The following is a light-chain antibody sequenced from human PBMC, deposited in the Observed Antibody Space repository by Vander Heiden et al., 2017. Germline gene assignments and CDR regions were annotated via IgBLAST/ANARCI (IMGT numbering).Light chain of an antibody. V-gene: IGLV2-14*03. J-gene: IGLJ2*01. CDR3: SSWTSSSTLA. Sequence: QSALTQPPSVSGSPGRSITISCTGTSSDVGTYNYVSWYQQHPGKAPKLMIYDVSARPSGVSNRFSGSKSGNTASLTISGLQAEDETDYYCSSWTSSSTLAFGGGTKLTVL. CDR2: DVS. CDR1: SSDVGTYNY.